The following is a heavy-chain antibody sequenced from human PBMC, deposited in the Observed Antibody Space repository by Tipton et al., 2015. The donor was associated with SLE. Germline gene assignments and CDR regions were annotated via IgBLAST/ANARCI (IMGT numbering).Heavy chain of an antibody. D-gene: IGHD2-2*01. CDR3: ARGYQLLPPDCCYYGMDV. CDR2: IIPIFGTA. J-gene: IGHJ6*02. CDR1: GGTFSSYA. Sequence: QVQLVQSGPEVKKPGSSVKVSCKASGGTFSSYAISWVRQAPGQGLEWMGGIIPIFGTANYAQKFQGRVTITTDESTSTAYMELSSLRSEDTAVYYCARGYQLLPPDCCYYGMDVWGQGTTVTVSS. V-gene: IGHV1-69*01.